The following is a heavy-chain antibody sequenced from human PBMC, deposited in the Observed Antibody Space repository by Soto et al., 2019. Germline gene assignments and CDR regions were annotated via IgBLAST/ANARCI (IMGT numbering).Heavy chain of an antibody. Sequence: VGPLRLSYAVSGCTFRGYAMSWVRKAQGKGLEWVSAISGSGGSTYYADSVKGRFTISRDNSKNTLYLQMNSLRAEDTAVYYCANFSKDIWTGYYLAALDYWGQGTLVTGTS. J-gene: IGHJ4*02. D-gene: IGHD3-9*01. V-gene: IGHV3-23*01. CDR2: ISGSGGST. CDR1: GCTFRGYA. CDR3: ANFSKDIWTGYYLAALDY.